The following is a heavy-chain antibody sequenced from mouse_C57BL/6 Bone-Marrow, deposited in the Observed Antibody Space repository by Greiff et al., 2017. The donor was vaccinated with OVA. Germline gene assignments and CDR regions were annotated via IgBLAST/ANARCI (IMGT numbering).Heavy chain of an antibody. J-gene: IGHJ4*01. CDR2: ISRGGAYI. D-gene: IGHD2-10*01. Sequence: EVQLVESGAGLVKPGGSLKLSCAASGFTFSSYSMSWVRQTPGKRLEWVAYISRGGAYIYYADTVKGRFTFSRDNARNTLYLQMSSLKAEDTAMYDCTRDAYPDYAMDYWGQGTSVTVSS. CDR1: GFTFSSYS. V-gene: IGHV5-9-1*02. CDR3: TRDAYPDYAMDY.